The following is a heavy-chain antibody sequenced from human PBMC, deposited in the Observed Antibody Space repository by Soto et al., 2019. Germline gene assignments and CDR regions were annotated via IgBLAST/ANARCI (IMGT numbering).Heavy chain of an antibody. CDR3: AGGYCTSTSCHDYDH. J-gene: IGHJ4*02. D-gene: IGHD2-2*01. V-gene: IGHV1-24*01. CDR2: FDPEDGET. Sequence: GASVKVSCKVSGYTLSELAIQWVRQSPGKGLEWMGGFDPEDGETFYAQKFQGRVTMTEDKSTDTAYMELRSLRSEDTAVYYCAGGYCTSTSCHDYDHWGQGTLVTVSS. CDR1: GYTLSELA.